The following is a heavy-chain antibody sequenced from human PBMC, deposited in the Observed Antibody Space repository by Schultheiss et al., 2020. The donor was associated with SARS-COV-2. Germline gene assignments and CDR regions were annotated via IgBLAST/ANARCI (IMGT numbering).Heavy chain of an antibody. V-gene: IGHV3-9*01. CDR1: GFTFIDCG. CDR3: ARALRGSYLNPWFDP. Sequence: GGSLRLSCAASGFTFIDCGMHWVRQAPGKGLEWVSGISWNSGSIGYADSVKGRFTISRDNAKNSLYLQMNSLRAEDTAVYYCARALRGSYLNPWFDPWGQGTLVTVSS. J-gene: IGHJ5*02. D-gene: IGHD3-10*01. CDR2: ISWNSGSI.